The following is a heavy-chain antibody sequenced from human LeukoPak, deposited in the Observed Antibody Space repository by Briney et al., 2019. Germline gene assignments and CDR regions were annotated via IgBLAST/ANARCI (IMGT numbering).Heavy chain of an antibody. D-gene: IGHD5-12*01. CDR3: ARVQKSRKSVASAVDC. CDR1: GFTFSSYE. J-gene: IGHJ4*02. Sequence: GGSLRLSCEASGFTFSSYEMNWVRQAPGKGLEWVSYISSSGSSIYYADSVRGRFTISRDNAKNSLYLQMNSLRAEDTAVYYCARVQKSRKSVASAVDCWGQGTVVIVSS. CDR2: ISSSGSSI. V-gene: IGHV3-48*03.